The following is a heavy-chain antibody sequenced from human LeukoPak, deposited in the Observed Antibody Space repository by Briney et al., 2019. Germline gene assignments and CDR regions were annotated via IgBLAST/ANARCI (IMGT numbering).Heavy chain of an antibody. D-gene: IGHD3-3*01. CDR3: ARGGDPYDCYFGC. CDR1: GFTFSTYL. Sequence: GGSLRLSCAASGFTFSTYLMSWVRQAPGKGLEWVANIKQDGSEKYDVDSVKGRFTISRDNANNSLYLQMNSLRAEDTAVYYCARGGDPYDCYFGCGGQGTLVTVSS. CDR2: IKQDGSEK. V-gene: IGHV3-7*01. J-gene: IGHJ4*02.